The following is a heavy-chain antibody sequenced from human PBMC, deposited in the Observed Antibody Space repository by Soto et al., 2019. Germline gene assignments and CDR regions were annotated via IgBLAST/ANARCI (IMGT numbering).Heavy chain of an antibody. CDR1: GGFVTSGSYY. Sequence: QVQLQQWGAGLLKPSETLSLTCAVYGGFVTSGSYYWSWIRQPPGKGLEWIGEMSHSGGTHFNPSLTRRVTISVDTSKNQFTLKMSSVTAADTALYYCARVERGTATTVVDAFDIWGPGTMVTGSS. CDR2: MSHSGGT. J-gene: IGHJ3*02. V-gene: IGHV4-34*01. D-gene: IGHD1-1*01. CDR3: ARVERGTATTVVDAFDI.